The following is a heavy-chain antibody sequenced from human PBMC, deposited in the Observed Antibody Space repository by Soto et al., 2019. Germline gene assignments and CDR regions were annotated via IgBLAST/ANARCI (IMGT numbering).Heavy chain of an antibody. V-gene: IGHV4-59*01. D-gene: IGHD3-10*01. CDR2: IYYLGST. J-gene: IGHJ4*02. CDR1: GGSMIEYF. CDR3: ARDGYDGSGSPYPAY. Sequence: PSETLSLTCTVSGGSMIEYFWSWIRQSPGKGLEWIGHIYYLGSTDYNPSLKSRVTISVDTSKRQFSLKLSSVTVADTAVYYCARDGYDGSGSPYPAYWGPGTQVTVSS.